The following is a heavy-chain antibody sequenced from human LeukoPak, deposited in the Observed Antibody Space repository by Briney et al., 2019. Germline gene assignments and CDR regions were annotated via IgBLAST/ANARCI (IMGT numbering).Heavy chain of an antibody. V-gene: IGHV1-46*01. Sequence: GASGRVSFKASGYTFTTYYMHWVRQAPGQGLEWVGTINPSGGSTIYAQKFQGRVTLTRDTSTSTVYMELRSLRSEDTAVYYCARAMGNTRDRYNFYFDYWGQGTLVTVSS. J-gene: IGHJ4*02. D-gene: IGHD5-24*01. CDR1: GYTFTTYY. CDR2: INPSGGST. CDR3: ARAMGNTRDRYNFYFDY.